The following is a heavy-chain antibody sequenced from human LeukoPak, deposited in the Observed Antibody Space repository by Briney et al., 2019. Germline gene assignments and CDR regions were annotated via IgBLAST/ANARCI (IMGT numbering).Heavy chain of an antibody. CDR1: GYTFTGYY. CDR3: ARGVPAANGNY. D-gene: IGHD2-2*01. V-gene: IGHV1-69*04. CDR2: IIPILGIA. J-gene: IGHJ4*02. Sequence: SVKVSCKASGYTFTGYYMHWVRQAPGQGLEWMGRIIPILGIANYAQKFQGRVTITADKSTSTAYMELSSLRSEDTAVYYCARGVPAANGNYWGQGTLVTVSS.